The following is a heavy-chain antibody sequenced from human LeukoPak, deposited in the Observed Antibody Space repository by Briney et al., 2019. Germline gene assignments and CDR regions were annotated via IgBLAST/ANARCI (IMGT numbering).Heavy chain of an antibody. J-gene: IGHJ4*02. V-gene: IGHV1-18*01. CDR3: ARSAVADTLSAYYFDY. Sequence: GASVKVSCKASGYTFITYDISWVRQAPGHGLEWMGWISGYNGNTNYAQKLQGRVTMTTDTPTNTAYMDLRSLRSDDTAVYYCARSAVADTLSAYYFDYWGQGTLVTVSS. CDR1: GYTFITYD. CDR2: ISGYNGNT. D-gene: IGHD6-19*01.